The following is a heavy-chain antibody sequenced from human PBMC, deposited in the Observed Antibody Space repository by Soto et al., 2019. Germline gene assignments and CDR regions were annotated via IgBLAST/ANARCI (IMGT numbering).Heavy chain of an antibody. V-gene: IGHV4-34*01. CDR3: ARDAENSSGWPKYNWFDP. CDR2: INHSGST. D-gene: IGHD6-19*01. CDR1: GGSFSGYY. J-gene: IGHJ5*02. Sequence: SETLSLTCAVYGGSFSGYYWSWIRQPPGKGLEWIGEINHSGSTNYNPSLKSRVTISVDTSKNQFSLKLSSVTAADTAVYYCARDAENSSGWPKYNWFDPWGQGTLVTVSS.